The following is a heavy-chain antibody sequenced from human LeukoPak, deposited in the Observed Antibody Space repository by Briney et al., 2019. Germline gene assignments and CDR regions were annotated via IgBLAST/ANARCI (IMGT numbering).Heavy chain of an antibody. CDR3: ARSAVAGELDY. CDR1: GYTFTGYY. D-gene: IGHD6-19*01. J-gene: IGHJ4*02. V-gene: IGHV1-2*06. CDR2: INPNSGGT. Sequence: ASVTVSCKASGYTFTGYYMHWVRQAPGQGLEWMGRINPNSGGTNYAQKFQGRVTMTRDTSISTAYMELSRLRSDDTAVYYCARSAVAGELDYWGQGTLVTVSS.